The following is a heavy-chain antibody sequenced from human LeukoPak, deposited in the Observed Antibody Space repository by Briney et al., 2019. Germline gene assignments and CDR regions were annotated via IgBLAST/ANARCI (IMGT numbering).Heavy chain of an antibody. J-gene: IGHJ4*02. V-gene: IGHV4-31*03. CDR2: IYYSGST. Sequence: SETLSLTCTVSGGSISSGGYYWSWIRQHPGKGLEWIGYIYYSGSTYHNPSLKSRVTISVDTSKNQFSLKLSSVTAADTAVYYCARGGGPYDYVWGSYRKKLDYWGQGTLVTVSS. CDR1: GGSISSGGYY. D-gene: IGHD3-16*02. CDR3: ARGGGPYDYVWGSYRKKLDY.